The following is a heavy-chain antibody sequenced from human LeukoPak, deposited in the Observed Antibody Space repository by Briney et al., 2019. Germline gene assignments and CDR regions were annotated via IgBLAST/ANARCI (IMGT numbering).Heavy chain of an antibody. V-gene: IGHV1-18*01. CDR2: ISAYNGNT. CDR1: GYTFTSYG. CDR3: ARSKGGGSSYYYYMDV. Sequence: GASVKVSCKASGYTFTSYGISWVRQAPGQGLEWMGWISAYNGNTNYAQKLQGRVTMTRNTSISTAYMELSSLRSEDTAVYYCARSKGGGSSYYYYMDVWGKGTTVTISS. D-gene: IGHD1-26*01. J-gene: IGHJ6*03.